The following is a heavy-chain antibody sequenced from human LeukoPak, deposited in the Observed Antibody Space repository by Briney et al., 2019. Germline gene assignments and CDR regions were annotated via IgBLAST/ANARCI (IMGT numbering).Heavy chain of an antibody. CDR1: GFKFDDYG. CDR2: LNWNGAWT. Sequence: GGSLRLSCAASGFKFDDYGMSWIRQAPGKGLEWVCDLNWNGAWTGYADSVKGRFTISRDNAKNSLYLQMNSLRAEDTALYYFVGYYYDSSRAFDLWGQGTLVTVSA. CDR3: VGYYYDSSRAFDL. V-gene: IGHV3-20*04. J-gene: IGHJ5*02. D-gene: IGHD3-22*01.